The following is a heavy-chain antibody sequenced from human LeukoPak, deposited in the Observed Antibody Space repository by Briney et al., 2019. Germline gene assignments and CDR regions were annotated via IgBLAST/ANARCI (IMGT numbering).Heavy chain of an antibody. D-gene: IGHD2-2*01. V-gene: IGHV1-69*05. J-gene: IGHJ6*03. Sequence: SVKVSCKASGGTFSSHAIAWGRQAPGQGPEWRGGIIPISGTANYAQKFQVRVTITTDESTSTAYMELSSLTSDDTAVYYCARGLQYQLLKALGYYYMDVWGEGTTVTVSS. CDR1: GGTFSSHA. CDR2: IIPISGTA. CDR3: ARGLQYQLLKALGYYYMDV.